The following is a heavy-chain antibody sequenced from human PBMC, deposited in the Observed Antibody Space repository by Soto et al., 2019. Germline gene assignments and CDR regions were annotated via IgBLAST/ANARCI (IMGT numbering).Heavy chain of an antibody. CDR1: GFTFSSYA. CDR2: ISGSGGST. J-gene: IGHJ4*02. CDR3: AIDRHSSGWYRFDY. V-gene: IGHV3-23*01. D-gene: IGHD6-13*01. Sequence: EVQLLESGGGLVQPGGSLRLSCAASGFTFSSYAMSWVRQAPGKGLEWVSAISGSGGSTYYADSVKGRFTISRDNSKNTRYRQMNSLRAEDTAVYYGAIDRHSSGWYRFDYWGQGTLVTVSS.